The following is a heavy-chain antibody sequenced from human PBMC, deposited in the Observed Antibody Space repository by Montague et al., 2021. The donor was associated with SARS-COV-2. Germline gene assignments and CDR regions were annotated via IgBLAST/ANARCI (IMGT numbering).Heavy chain of an antibody. CDR3: ARIPAVTTGLNYYYYGMDV. J-gene: IGHJ6*02. CDR2: IDWDDDK. CDR1: GFSLSTSGMC. D-gene: IGHD4-17*01. Sequence: PALVKPTQTLTLTCTFSGFSLSTSGMCVSWIRQPPGKALEWLALIDWDDDKYYSTSLKTRLTISKDTSLNQVVLTMTNMDPVDTATYYCARIPAVTTGLNYYYYGMDVRGQGTTVTVSS. V-gene: IGHV2-70*01.